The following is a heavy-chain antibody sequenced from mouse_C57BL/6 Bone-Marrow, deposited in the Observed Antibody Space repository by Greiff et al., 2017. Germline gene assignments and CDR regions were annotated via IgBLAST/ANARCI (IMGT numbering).Heavy chain of an antibody. J-gene: IGHJ2*01. CDR1: GYTFTSYW. CDR2: IYPSDSET. D-gene: IGHD1-1*01. Sequence: VQLQQSGAELVRPGSSVKLSCKASGYTFTSYWMDWVKQRPGQGLEWIGNIYPSDSETHYNQKFKDKATLTVDKSSSTAYMQLSSLTSEDSAVYYCAVYYGSSGDYWGQGTTLTVSS. V-gene: IGHV1-61*01. CDR3: AVYYGSSGDY.